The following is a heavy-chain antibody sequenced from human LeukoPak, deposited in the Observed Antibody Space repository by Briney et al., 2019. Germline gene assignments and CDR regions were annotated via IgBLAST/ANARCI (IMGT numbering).Heavy chain of an antibody. Sequence: GGSLRLSCAASGFTFGSYGVHWVRQAPGKGLEWVAFIRYDGSNKYYADSVKGRFTISRDNSKNTLYLQMNSLRAEDTAVYYCAKVYTDTAMANNWFDPWGQGTLVTVSS. V-gene: IGHV3-30*02. D-gene: IGHD5-18*01. CDR2: IRYDGSNK. J-gene: IGHJ5*02. CDR1: GFTFGSYG. CDR3: AKVYTDTAMANNWFDP.